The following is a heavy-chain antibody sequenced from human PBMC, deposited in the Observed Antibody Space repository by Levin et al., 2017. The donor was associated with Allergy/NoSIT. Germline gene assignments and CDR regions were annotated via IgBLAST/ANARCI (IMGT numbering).Heavy chain of an antibody. D-gene: IGHD6-13*01. CDR3: ARAQQLVTGAFDI. CDR2: ISAYNGNT. CDR1: GSTFTTYG. V-gene: IGHV1-18*01. J-gene: IGHJ3*02. Sequence: GGSLRLSCKASGSTFTTYGISWVRQAPGQGLEWMGWISAYNGNTNYAQKLQGRVTMTTDTSTSTAYMELRSLRSDDTAVYYCARAQQLVTGAFDIWGQGTMVTVSS.